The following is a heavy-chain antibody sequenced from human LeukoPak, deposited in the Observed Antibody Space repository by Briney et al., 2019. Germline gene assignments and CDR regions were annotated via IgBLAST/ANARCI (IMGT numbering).Heavy chain of an antibody. V-gene: IGHV4-59*01. CDR1: GGSLSNYY. D-gene: IGHD5-24*01. CDR2: ISYSGSA. Sequence: SETLSLTCTVSGGSLSNYYWTWLRQPPGKGLEWVGYISYSGSANYNPSLKSRLTISVGSSKNRFSLNLSSVTPADTAVYYCARRSDGYNLGPHFDYWGQGTLVTVSS. CDR3: ARRSDGYNLGPHFDY. J-gene: IGHJ4*02.